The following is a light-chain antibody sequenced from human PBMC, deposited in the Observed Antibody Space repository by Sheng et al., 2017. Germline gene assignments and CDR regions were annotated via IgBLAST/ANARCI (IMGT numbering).Light chain of an antibody. CDR2: KAS. J-gene: IGKJ1*01. Sequence: DIQMTQSPSTLSASLGDRVTITCRANQSISNWLAWYQQKPGKAPKVLIYKASSLQSGVPSRFSGSGSGTDFRLTISSLQADDFATYYCQQYNSYSWTFGQGTKVDIK. CDR1: QSISNW. CDR3: QQYNSYSWT. V-gene: IGKV1-5*03.